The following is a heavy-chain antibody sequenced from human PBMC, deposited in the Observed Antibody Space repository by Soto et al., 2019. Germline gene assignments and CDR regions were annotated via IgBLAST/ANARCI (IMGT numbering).Heavy chain of an antibody. CDR1: GVTFDDYA. CDR3: ANSRFDY. CDR2: ISWNSGSI. V-gene: IGHV3-9*01. Sequence: EVQLVESGGGLVQPGRSLRLSCAASGVTFDDYAMHWVRQAPGKGLEWVSGISWNSGSIGYADSVKGRFTISRDNAKNSLYLQMNSLRAQDTALYYGANSRFDYWGQGTLVTVSS. J-gene: IGHJ4*02.